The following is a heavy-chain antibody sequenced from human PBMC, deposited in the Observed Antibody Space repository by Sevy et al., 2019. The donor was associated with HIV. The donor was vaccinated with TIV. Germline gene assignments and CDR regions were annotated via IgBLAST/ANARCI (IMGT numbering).Heavy chain of an antibody. J-gene: IGHJ4*02. V-gene: IGHV3-23*01. CDR3: AKESAYYDSSGYYTDGGYFDY. CDR2: ISGSGGST. Sequence: GGSLRLSCAASGFTFSSYAVSWVRQAPGKGLEWVSAISGSGGSTYYADSVKGRFTISRDNSKNTLYLQMNSLRAEDTAVYYCAKESAYYDSSGYYTDGGYFDYWGQGTLVTVSS. D-gene: IGHD3-22*01. CDR1: GFTFSSYA.